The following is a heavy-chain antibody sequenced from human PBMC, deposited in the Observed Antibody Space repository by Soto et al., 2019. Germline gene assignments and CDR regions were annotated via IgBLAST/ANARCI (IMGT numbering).Heavy chain of an antibody. V-gene: IGHV4-34*01. D-gene: IGHD1-26*01. J-gene: IGHJ4*02. CDR1: GGSFSGYY. CDR3: ARIWILSIVGATYPKRYSNFHY. Sequence: SETLSLTCAVYGGSFSGYYWSWIRQPPGKGLEWIGEINHSGSTNYNPSLKSRVTISVDTSKNQFSLKLSSVTAAGTAVYYRARIWILSIVGATYPKRYSNFHYCGQGTLVTVSA. CDR2: INHSGST.